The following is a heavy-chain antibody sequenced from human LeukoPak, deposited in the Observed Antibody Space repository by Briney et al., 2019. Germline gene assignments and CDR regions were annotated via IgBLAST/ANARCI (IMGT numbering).Heavy chain of an antibody. CDR2: IYYSGST. CDR3: ARYWGDFWSGTNWFDP. V-gene: IGHV4-59*05. J-gene: IGHJ5*02. Sequence: PSDTLSLTCAVSGGSIYSYYWSWIRQPPGKGLEWIGSIYYSGSTYYNPSLKSRVTISVDTSKNQFSLRLSSVTAADTAVYYCARYWGDFWSGTNWFDPWGPGTLVTVSS. CDR1: GGSIYSYY. D-gene: IGHD3-3*01.